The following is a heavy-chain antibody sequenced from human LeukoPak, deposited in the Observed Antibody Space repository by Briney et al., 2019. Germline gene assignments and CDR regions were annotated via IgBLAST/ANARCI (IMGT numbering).Heavy chain of an antibody. J-gene: IGHJ5*02. CDR2: IYYSGST. Sequence: SETLSLTCTVSGGSISSYYWSWIRQPPGKGLEWIRYIYYSGSTNYNPSLKSRVTISVDTSKNQFSLKLSSVTAADTAVYYCARNYVDTAGYWFDPWGQGTLVTVSS. D-gene: IGHD4-17*01. CDR1: GGSISSYY. CDR3: ARNYVDTAGYWFDP. V-gene: IGHV4-59*01.